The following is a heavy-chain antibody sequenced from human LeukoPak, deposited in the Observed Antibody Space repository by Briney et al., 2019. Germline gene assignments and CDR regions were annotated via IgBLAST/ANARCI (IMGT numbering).Heavy chain of an antibody. CDR3: ARGSPYGDYVDY. V-gene: IGHV4-59*01. CDR2: VYYSGST. J-gene: IGHJ4*02. D-gene: IGHD4-17*01. CDR1: GGSISSYY. Sequence: PSETLSLTCIVSGGSISSYYWSWIRQPPGKGLEWIGNVYYSGSTNYNPSLNSRVTISIDTSKNQFSLKLSSVTAADTAVYYCARGSPYGDYVDYWGQGTLVTVSS.